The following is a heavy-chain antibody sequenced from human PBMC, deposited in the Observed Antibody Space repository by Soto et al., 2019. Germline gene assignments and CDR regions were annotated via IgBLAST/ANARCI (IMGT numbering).Heavy chain of an antibody. Sequence: EVQLLESGGGLVQPGGSLRLSCAASGFTFSSYAMSWVRQAPGKGLEWVSAISGSGGSTYYADSVKGRFTISRDNSKNTLYLQMNSLRAEDTAVYYCAKDGLVVAAKYCFYYMGGWGKWTTVTVSS. CDR3: AKDGLVVAAKYCFYYMGG. V-gene: IGHV3-23*01. CDR2: ISGSGGST. J-gene: IGHJ6*03. CDR1: GFTFSSYA. D-gene: IGHD2-15*01.